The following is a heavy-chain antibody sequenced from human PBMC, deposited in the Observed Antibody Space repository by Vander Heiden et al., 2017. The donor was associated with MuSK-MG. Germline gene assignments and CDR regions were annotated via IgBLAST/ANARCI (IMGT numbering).Heavy chain of an antibody. J-gene: IGHJ3*02. CDR1: GFTFSRYA. V-gene: IGHV3-23*01. Sequence: EVQLLEPGGVLVQPGGSLRLPCASSGFTFSRYAMSWVRQAPGKGMKWVSAISGSGGSTYYADSVKGRFTISRDNSKNTLYLQMNSLRAEDTAAYYCAKDHQTATVTTQKNAFDIWGQGTMVTVAS. CDR3: AKDHQTATVTTQKNAFDI. CDR2: ISGSGGST. D-gene: IGHD4-17*01.